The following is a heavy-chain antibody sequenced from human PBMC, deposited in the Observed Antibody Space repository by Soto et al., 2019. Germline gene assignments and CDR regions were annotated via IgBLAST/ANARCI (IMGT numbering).Heavy chain of an antibody. D-gene: IGHD5-12*01. J-gene: IGHJ6*02. V-gene: IGHV1-69*12. CDR1: GGTFSSYA. Sequence: QVQLVQSGAEVKKPGSSVKVSCKASGGTFSSYAISWVRQAPGQWLEWMGGIIPIFGTANYAQKFQGRVTITADESTSTAYMELSSLRSEDTAVYYCARDQDSGYVIKLLYCYNMDVWGQGTTVTVSS. CDR2: IIPIFGTA. CDR3: ARDQDSGYVIKLLYCYNMDV.